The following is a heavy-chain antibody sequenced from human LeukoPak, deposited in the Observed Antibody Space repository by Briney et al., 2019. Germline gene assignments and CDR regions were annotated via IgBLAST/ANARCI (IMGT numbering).Heavy chain of an antibody. V-gene: IGHV3-30-3*01. CDR3: AREGLELQYYYGMDV. D-gene: IGHD1-7*01. CDR2: ISYDGSNK. J-gene: IGHJ6*02. Sequence: GGSLRLSCAASGFTFSSYAMHWVRQAPGRGLEWVAVISYDGSNKYYADSVKGRFTISRDNSKNTLYLQMNSLRAEDTAVYYCAREGLELQYYYGMDVWGQGTTVTVSS. CDR1: GFTFSSYA.